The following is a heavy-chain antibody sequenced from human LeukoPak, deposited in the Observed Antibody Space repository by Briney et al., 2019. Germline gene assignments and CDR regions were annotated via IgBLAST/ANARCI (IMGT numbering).Heavy chain of an antibody. CDR3: AKRIGSYWY. D-gene: IGHD1-26*01. Sequence: PSETLSLTCAVSGGPISSSNWWSWVRQPPGKGLEWIGHIDYSGSTSYNPSLKSRLTISIDTSKDQFSLYLSSVTAADTGVYYCAKRIGSYWYWGQGTLVTVSS. J-gene: IGHJ4*02. CDR1: GGPISSSNW. V-gene: IGHV4-4*02. CDR2: IDYSGST.